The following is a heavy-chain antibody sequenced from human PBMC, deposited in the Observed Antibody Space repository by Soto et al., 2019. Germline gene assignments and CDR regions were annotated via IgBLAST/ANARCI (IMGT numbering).Heavy chain of an antibody. CDR3: VHWSTGTYGTIFFDY. D-gene: IGHD3-9*01. Sequence: LSLTCTVSGDSISSPHYYWTWIRQPPGKGLEWLALIYWDDDKRYSPSLKSRLTITKDTSQNQVVLTMTNMDAVDTATYYCVHWSTGTYGTIFFDYWGLGTLVTVSS. V-gene: IGHV2-5*08. CDR2: IYWDDDK. J-gene: IGHJ4*02. CDR1: GDSISSPHY.